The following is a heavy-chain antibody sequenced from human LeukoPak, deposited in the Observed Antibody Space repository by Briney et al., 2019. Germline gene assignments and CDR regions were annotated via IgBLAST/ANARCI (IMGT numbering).Heavy chain of an antibody. CDR2: IYYSGST. D-gene: IGHD6-13*01. CDR3: ARARQAAANDY. Sequence: TSETLSLTCTVSGGSISSYYWSWIRQPPGKGLEWIGYIYYSGSTNYNPSLKSRVTISVDTSKNQFSLKLSSVTAADTAVYYCARARQAAANDYWGQGTLVTVSS. CDR1: GGSISSYY. J-gene: IGHJ4*02. V-gene: IGHV4-59*01.